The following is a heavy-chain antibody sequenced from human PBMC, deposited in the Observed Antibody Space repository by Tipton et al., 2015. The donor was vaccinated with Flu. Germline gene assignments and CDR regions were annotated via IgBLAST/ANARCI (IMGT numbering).Heavy chain of an antibody. CDR1: GFTASSKY. D-gene: IGHD2-2*01. Sequence: GSLRLSCAASGFTASSKYMGWVRQAPGKGLEWVSVIYGGGTTDYADSVKGRFTISRDKSKNALYLQMSSLRAEDTAVYYCARGPQVPVWPYYYGMDVWGQGTTVTVSS. J-gene: IGHJ6*02. CDR2: IYGGGTT. V-gene: IGHV3-53*01. CDR3: ARGPQVPVWPYYYGMDV.